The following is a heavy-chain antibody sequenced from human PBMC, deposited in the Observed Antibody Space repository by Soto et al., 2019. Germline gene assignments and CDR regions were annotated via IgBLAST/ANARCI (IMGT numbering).Heavy chain of an antibody. CDR1: GFTFSDYY. CDR3: ARDFRWLQFNY. D-gene: IGHD5-12*01. J-gene: IGHJ4*02. CDR2: ISKDGGLV. Sequence: GGSLRLPCAASGFTFSDYYMSWIRQAPGKGLEWVSHISKDGGLVYYTDSVKGRFTISRDNAKNSLYLQMNSLRAEDTAVYYCARDFRWLQFNYWGQGTLVTVSS. V-gene: IGHV3-11*01.